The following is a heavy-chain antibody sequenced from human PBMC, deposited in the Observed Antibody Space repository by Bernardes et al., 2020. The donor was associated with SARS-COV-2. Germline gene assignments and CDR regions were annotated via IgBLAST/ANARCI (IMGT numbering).Heavy chain of an antibody. J-gene: IGHJ4*02. CDR1: VYTLTELS. CDR3: ATDPTYGDYLTDY. CDR2: FDPEDGET. Sequence: SENVSCKVFVYTLTELSMHWLRQAPEEGLEWHRGFDPEDGETIYAQKYQGRVTITEDTSTDTAYMELSSLRPEDTDVYYCATDPTYGDYLTDYWGQGTLVTVSS. D-gene: IGHD4-17*01. V-gene: IGHV1-24*01.